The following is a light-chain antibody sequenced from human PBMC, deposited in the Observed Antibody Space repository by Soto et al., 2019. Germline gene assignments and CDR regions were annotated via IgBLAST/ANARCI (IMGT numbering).Light chain of an antibody. V-gene: IGKV3-20*01. J-gene: IGKJ1*01. CDR2: GAS. Sequence: IRLTHSPCTLSLSPGERASLSCRASQSVSNNYLAWYQQKPGQAPRLLISGASNRATGIPDRFSGSGSGTDFTLTISRLEPEDFAVYYCEQYGSSGTFGQGTKVDIK. CDR1: QSVSNNY. CDR3: EQYGSSGT.